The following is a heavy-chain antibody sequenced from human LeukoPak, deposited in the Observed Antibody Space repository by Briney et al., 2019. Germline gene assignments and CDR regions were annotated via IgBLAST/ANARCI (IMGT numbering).Heavy chain of an antibody. V-gene: IGHV4-34*01. D-gene: IGHD1-26*01. CDR1: GGSFSGDY. CDR3: ARVLGVWELLEGIDY. J-gene: IGHJ4*02. Sequence: DPSETLSLTCAVYGGSFSGDYWSWVSRHPGKGVEWIGEINYSRSTNYNPSLKSRVTISVDTSKHQSSLKLSSVTAADTAVYYCARVLGVWELLEGIDYWGQGTLVTVSS. CDR2: INYSRST.